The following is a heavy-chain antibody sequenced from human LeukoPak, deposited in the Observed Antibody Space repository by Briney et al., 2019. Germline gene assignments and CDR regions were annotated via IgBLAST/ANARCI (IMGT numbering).Heavy chain of an antibody. V-gene: IGHV1-8*02. Sequence: ASVKVSCKASGYTFTSYGISWVRQAPGQGLEWTGWMNPNSGNTGYAQKFQGRVTMTRNTSISTAYMELSSLRSEDTAVYYCARGGRYFDWLPPDYYYYYMDVWGKGTTVTVSS. D-gene: IGHD3-9*01. CDR2: MNPNSGNT. J-gene: IGHJ6*03. CDR1: GYTFTSYG. CDR3: ARGGRYFDWLPPDYYYYYMDV.